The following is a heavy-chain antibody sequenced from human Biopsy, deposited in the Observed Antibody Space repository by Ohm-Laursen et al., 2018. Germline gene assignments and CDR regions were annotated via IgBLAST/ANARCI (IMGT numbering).Heavy chain of an antibody. CDR1: GFGMYA. CDR3: AKDGGQWLGGAFDI. J-gene: IGHJ4*02. D-gene: IGHD6-19*01. CDR2: VADDGSNK. V-gene: IGHV3-30*18. Sequence: SLRLSCTASGFGMYAMHWVRQPPGKGLAWLAVVADDGSNKYYAESVKGRFTISRDRSRDTVHLQMNSLGYEDTALYYCAKDGGQWLGGAFDIWGQGTLVSVSS.